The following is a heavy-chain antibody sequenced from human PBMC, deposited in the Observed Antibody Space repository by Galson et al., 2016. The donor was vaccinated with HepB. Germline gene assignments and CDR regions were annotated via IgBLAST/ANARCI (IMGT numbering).Heavy chain of an antibody. Sequence: PALVKPTQTLTLTCTFSGFSLSTSGEGVGWIRQPPGKALEWLALIYWDDDKRYSPSLKRRLTITKDNSKNQVFLTMTNMDPVDAATYYCSHSAQFFEWLNAFDCWGQGTTFTVSS. V-gene: IGHV2-5*02. J-gene: IGHJ3*01. CDR1: GFSLSTSGEG. CDR2: IYWDDDK. CDR3: SHSAQFFEWLNAFDC. D-gene: IGHD3-3*01.